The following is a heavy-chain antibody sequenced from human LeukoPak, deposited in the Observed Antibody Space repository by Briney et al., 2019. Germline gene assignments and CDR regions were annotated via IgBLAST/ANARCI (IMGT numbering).Heavy chain of an antibody. D-gene: IGHD3-22*01. CDR1: GYTFTSYG. V-gene: IGHV1-18*01. CDR2: ISAHNGNK. CDR3: ARDGSGYYWGEFDY. Sequence: GASVKVSCKASGYTFTSYGISWVRQAPGQGLEWMGWISAHNGNKNYAQKLQGRVTMTTDTSTSTAYMELRSLRSDDTAVYYCARDGSGYYWGEFDYWGQGTLVTVSS. J-gene: IGHJ4*02.